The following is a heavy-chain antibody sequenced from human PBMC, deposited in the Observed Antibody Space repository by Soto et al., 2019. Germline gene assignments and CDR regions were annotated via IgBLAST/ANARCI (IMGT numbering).Heavy chain of an antibody. J-gene: IGHJ4*02. CDR2: MNPNSGNT. CDR1: GYTFTSYD. V-gene: IGHV1-8*01. Sequence: GPSVKFSCKASGYTFTSYDINWVRQATGQGLEWMGWMNPNSGNTGYAQKFQGRVTMTRNTSISTAYMELSSLRSEDTAVYYCARDVFDESSGYYSLDFWGQGTLVTVSS. D-gene: IGHD3-22*01. CDR3: ARDVFDESSGYYSLDF.